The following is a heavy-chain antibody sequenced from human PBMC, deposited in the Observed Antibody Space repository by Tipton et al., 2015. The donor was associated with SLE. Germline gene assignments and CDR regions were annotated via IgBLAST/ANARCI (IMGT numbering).Heavy chain of an antibody. CDR1: GGSISSYY. CDR3: ARDNAVGATDWFDP. D-gene: IGHD1-26*01. Sequence: TLSLTCTVSGGSISSYYWSWIRQPPGKGLEWIGDIYYSGSTNYNPSLKSRVTISVDTSKNQFSLKLSPVTAADTAVYYCARDNAVGATDWFDPWGQGTLVTVSS. J-gene: IGHJ5*02. V-gene: IGHV4-4*08. CDR2: IYYSGST.